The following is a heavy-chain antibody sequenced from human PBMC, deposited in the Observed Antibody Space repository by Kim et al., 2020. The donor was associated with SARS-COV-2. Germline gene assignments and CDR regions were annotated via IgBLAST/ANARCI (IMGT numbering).Heavy chain of an antibody. CDR3: ARHDTPMAPNDAFDI. V-gene: IGHV5-10-1*01. Sequence: GESLQISCKASGYRFDTHWITWVRQMPGKGLEWMARIDPCDSYSNYSPSFQGHVTISSDKSLSTAYLQWSSLKASDTAVYLCARHDTPMAPNDAFDIWGQGTKVTVSS. J-gene: IGHJ3*02. CDR1: GYRFDTHW. CDR2: IDPCDSYS. D-gene: IGHD5-18*01.